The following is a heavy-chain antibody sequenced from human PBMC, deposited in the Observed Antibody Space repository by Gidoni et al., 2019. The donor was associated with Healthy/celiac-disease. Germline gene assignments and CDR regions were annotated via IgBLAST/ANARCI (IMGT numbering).Heavy chain of an antibody. V-gene: IGHV3-23*01. CDR2: ISGSGGST. D-gene: IGHD6-19*01. CDR1: GFTFSSYA. Sequence: EVQLLESGGGLVQPGGSLRLSCAASGFTFSSYAMSWVRQAPGKGLEWVSVISGSGGSTYYADSVKGRFTISRDNSKSTLYLQMNSLRAEDTAVYYCAKDLRGIAVAGKGGFDYWGQGTLVTVSS. CDR3: AKDLRGIAVAGKGGFDY. J-gene: IGHJ4*02.